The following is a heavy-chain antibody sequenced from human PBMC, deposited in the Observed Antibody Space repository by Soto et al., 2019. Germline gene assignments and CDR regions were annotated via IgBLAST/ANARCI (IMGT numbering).Heavy chain of an antibody. J-gene: IGHJ4*02. V-gene: IGHV3-30-3*01. CDR1: GFTFSSYA. CDR3: ARVLLWFGELWGVLDY. Sequence: QVQLVESGGGVVQPGRSLRLSCAASGFTFSSYAMHWVRQAPGKGLEWVAVISYDGSNKYYADSVKGRFTISRDNSKNTLYLQMNSLGAEDTAVYYCARVLLWFGELWGVLDYWGQGTLVTVSS. D-gene: IGHD3-10*01. CDR2: ISYDGSNK.